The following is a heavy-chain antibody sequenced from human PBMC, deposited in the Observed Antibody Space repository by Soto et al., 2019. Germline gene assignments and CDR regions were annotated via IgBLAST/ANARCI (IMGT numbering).Heavy chain of an antibody. CDR2: ISPYNGDT. CDR1: GYTFTTYG. D-gene: IGHD2-15*01. J-gene: IGHJ4*02. V-gene: IGHV1-18*04. Sequence: QVQLVQSGAEVKRPGASVKVSCKASGYTFTTYGFNWVRQAPGQGLEWMGWISPYNGDTNYAQNFQGRVTLTTDTSTSTAYMELGSLTSDDTAVYYCARTPRAQMIVLEAATRFDYWGQGTLVTVSS. CDR3: ARTPRAQMIVLEAATRFDY.